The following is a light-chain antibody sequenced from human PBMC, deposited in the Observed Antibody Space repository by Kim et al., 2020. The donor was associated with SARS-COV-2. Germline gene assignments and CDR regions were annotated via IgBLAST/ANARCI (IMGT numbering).Light chain of an antibody. CDR3: QKCDSAPWT. CDR2: AAS. V-gene: IGKV1-27*01. Sequence: APGGDRVTIACRRRRDISNYLAWFQLKPGKAPKLLIYAASALQPGVPSRFSGSGSGTDFTLTVTSLQPEDVATYYCQKCDSAPWTFGQGTKVDIK. CDR1: RDISNY. J-gene: IGKJ1*01.